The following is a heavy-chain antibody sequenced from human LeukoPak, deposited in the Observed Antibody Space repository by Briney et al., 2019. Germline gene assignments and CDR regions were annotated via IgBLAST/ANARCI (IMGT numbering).Heavy chain of an antibody. CDR1: GGSISLSYYY. Sequence: SETLSLTCSDSGGSISLSYYYWGWIRQPPGKALEWIGSVYYSGTTSYNPSLKSRVTISVDMSKNHFSLGLSSVTAADTAMYYCARGTLYSGWSYYFDYWGQGSQVTVSS. J-gene: IGHJ4*02. CDR3: ARGTLYSGWSYYFDY. V-gene: IGHV4-39*07. D-gene: IGHD6-19*01. CDR2: VYYSGTT.